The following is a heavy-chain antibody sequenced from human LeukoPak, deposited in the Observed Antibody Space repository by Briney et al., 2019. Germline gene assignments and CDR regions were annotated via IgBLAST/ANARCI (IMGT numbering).Heavy chain of an antibody. Sequence: PSETLSLTCTVSGGSISSSSYYWGWIRQPPGKGLEWIGSIYYSGSTYYNPSLKSRVTISVDTSKNQFSLKLSSVTAADTAVYYCARVWRRGLVATIAPRWFDPWGQGTLVTVSS. CDR2: IYYSGST. D-gene: IGHD5-12*01. CDR1: GGSISSSSYY. J-gene: IGHJ5*02. CDR3: ARVWRRGLVATIAPRWFDP. V-gene: IGHV4-39*07.